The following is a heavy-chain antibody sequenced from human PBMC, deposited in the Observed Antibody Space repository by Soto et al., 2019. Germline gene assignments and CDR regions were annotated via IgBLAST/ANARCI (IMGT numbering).Heavy chain of an antibody. V-gene: IGHV3-21*01. Sequence: GGSLRLSCAASGFTFITYSMNWVRQAPGKGLEWVSSISTSSSYIYYADSVKGRFTISRDNAKNSLYLLMNSLRAEDTAVYYCARMVYCSGATCFSPHYYAMDVWGQGTTVTVSS. J-gene: IGHJ6*02. CDR2: ISTSSSYI. D-gene: IGHD2-15*01. CDR3: ARMVYCSGATCFSPHYYAMDV. CDR1: GFTFITYS.